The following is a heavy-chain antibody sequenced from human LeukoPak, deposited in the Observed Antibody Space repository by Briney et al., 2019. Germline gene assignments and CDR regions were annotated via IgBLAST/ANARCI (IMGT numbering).Heavy chain of an antibody. CDR1: GGSISSSSYY. D-gene: IGHD2-15*01. CDR2: IYYSGST. V-gene: IGHV4-39*07. J-gene: IGHJ3*02. Sequence: PSETLSLTCTVSGGSISSSSYYWGWIRQPPGKGLEWIGSIYYSGSTYYNPSLKSRVTISEDTSKNQFSLKLSSVTAADTAVYYCARGDIGVVVAITLDAFDIWGQGTMVTVSS. CDR3: ARGDIGVVVAITLDAFDI.